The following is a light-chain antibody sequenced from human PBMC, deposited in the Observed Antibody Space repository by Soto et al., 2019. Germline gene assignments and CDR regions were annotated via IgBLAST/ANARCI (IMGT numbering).Light chain of an antibody. CDR3: SSYTSSSTPYV. Sequence: QSVLTQPASVSGSPGQSIPISCTGTSSDVGGYNYVSWYQQHPGKAPKLMIYEVSNRPSGVSNRFSGSKSGNTASLTISGRQAEDVADYYCSSYTSSSTPYVFGTGTKLTVL. J-gene: IGLJ1*01. V-gene: IGLV2-14*01. CDR1: SSDVGGYNY. CDR2: EVS.